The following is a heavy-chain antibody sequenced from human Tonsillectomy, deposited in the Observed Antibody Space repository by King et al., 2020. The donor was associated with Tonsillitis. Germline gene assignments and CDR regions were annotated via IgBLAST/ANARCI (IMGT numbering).Heavy chain of an antibody. Sequence: HVQLQQWGAGLLKPSETLSRTCAVYGGSFSGYYWSWIRQPPGKGLEWIGEINHSGSTNYNPSLKSRVTISVDTSKNQFSLKLSSVTAADTAVYYCARGPKENCSGGTCYAPYYYYGMDGWGQGTTVTVSS. J-gene: IGHJ6*02. V-gene: IGHV4-34*01. D-gene: IGHD2-15*01. CDR3: ARGPKENCSGGTCYAPYYYYGMDG. CDR2: INHSGST. CDR1: GGSFSGYY.